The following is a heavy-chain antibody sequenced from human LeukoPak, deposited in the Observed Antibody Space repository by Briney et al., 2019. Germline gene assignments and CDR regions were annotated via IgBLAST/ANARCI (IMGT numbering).Heavy chain of an antibody. CDR3: ARQRDAYSNDRPFDF. CDR1: GGSISSYY. CDR2: IYYSGTT. V-gene: IGHV4-59*08. J-gene: IGHJ4*02. Sequence: SETLSLTCTVSGGSISSYYWSWIRQPPGKGLGWIGYIYYSGTTNYNPSLKGRVTISVDTSKNQFSLMLSSVTAADTAVYYCARQRDAYSNDRPFDFWGQGTLVTVSS. D-gene: IGHD4-11*01.